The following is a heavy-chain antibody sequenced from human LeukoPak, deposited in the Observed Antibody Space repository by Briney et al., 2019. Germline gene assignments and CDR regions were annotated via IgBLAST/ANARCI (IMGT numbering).Heavy chain of an antibody. D-gene: IGHD2-2*01. Sequence: SGGSLRLSCAASGLIFSSYWMSWVRQTPGQGLEWVANIKQDGSEKYYVDSVKGRFTISRDNAKNSLYLQMNSLRAEDTAVYYCARIVPAACFDYWGQGTLVTVSS. CDR2: IKQDGSEK. CDR3: ARIVPAACFDY. J-gene: IGHJ4*02. V-gene: IGHV3-7*01. CDR1: GLIFSSYW.